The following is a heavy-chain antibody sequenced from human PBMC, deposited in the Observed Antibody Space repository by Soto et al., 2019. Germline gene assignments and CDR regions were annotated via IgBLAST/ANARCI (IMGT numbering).Heavy chain of an antibody. D-gene: IGHD3-22*01. CDR1: GFTFSSYA. J-gene: IGHJ4*02. Sequence: EVQLLESGGGLVQPGGSLRLSCAASGFTFSSYAMSWVRQAPGKGLEWVSAISGSGGSTYYADSVKGRFTISRDNSKNTLYLQMNSLRAEDTAVYYCAKASVGRREGITMIGVVIGYFDYWGQGTLVTVSS. V-gene: IGHV3-23*01. CDR3: AKASVGRREGITMIGVVIGYFDY. CDR2: ISGSGGST.